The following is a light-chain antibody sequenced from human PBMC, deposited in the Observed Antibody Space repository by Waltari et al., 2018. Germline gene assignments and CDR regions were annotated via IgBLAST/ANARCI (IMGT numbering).Light chain of an antibody. J-gene: IGKJ3*01. CDR3: QHRNHWPPLFT. CDR1: QSVSGY. V-gene: IGKV3-11*01. CDR2: DGS. Sequence: VLTQSPATLSLSPGERATLSCRASQSVSGYFAWYQQKPGQAPRLLIYDGSNRAPGIPPRFSGSGSGTDCTLTISSLEPEDFAVYYCQHRNHWPPLFTFGPGTKVVF.